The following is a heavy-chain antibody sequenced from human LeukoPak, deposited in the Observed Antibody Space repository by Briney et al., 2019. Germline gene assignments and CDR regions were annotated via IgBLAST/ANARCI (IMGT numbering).Heavy chain of an antibody. V-gene: IGHV4-59*01. D-gene: IGHD3-16*01. CDR2: IYYSGST. CDR1: GGSISSYY. J-gene: IGHJ2*01. Sequence: SETLSLTCTVSGGSISSYYWSWIRQPPGKGLEWIGYIYYSGSTNYNPSLKSRVTISVDTSKNQFSLKLSSVTAADTAVYYCGRGGGGNWYFDLWGRGTLVTVSS. CDR3: GRGGGGNWYFDL.